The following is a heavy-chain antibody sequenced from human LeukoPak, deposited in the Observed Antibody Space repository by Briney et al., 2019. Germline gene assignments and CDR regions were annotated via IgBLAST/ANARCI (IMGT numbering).Heavy chain of an antibody. CDR3: ARDQDRGWPSDY. CDR2: ISYDGSNK. CDR1: GFTFSSYA. D-gene: IGHD6-19*01. Sequence: PGRSLRLSCAASGFTFSSYAMHWVRQAPGKGLEWVAVISYDGSNKYYADSVKGRFTISRDNSKNTLYLQMNSLRAEDTAVYYCARDQDRGWPSDYWGQGTLVTVSS. V-gene: IGHV3-30-3*01. J-gene: IGHJ4*02.